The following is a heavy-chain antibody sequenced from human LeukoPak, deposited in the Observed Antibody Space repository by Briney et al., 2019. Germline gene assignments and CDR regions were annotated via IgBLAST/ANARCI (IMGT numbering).Heavy chain of an antibody. CDR3: ARDSDYYDSSGYYLNWFDP. D-gene: IGHD3-22*01. CDR2: ISSSSSYI. V-gene: IGHV3-21*01. Sequence: GGSQRLSCAASGFTFSSYSMNWVRQAPGRGLEWVSSISSSSSYIYYADSVKGRFTISRDNAKNSLYLQMNSLRAEDTAVYYCARDSDYYDSSGYYLNWFDPWGQGTLVTVSS. CDR1: GFTFSSYS. J-gene: IGHJ5*02.